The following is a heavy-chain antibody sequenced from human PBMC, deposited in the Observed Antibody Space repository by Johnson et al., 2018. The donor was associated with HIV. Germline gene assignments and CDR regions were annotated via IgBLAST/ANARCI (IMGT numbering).Heavy chain of an antibody. Sequence: VQPVESGGGVVQPGRSLRLSCAASGFTSTDHYMDWVRQAPGKGLEWVGRTSNNAHSYTPASAASVKGRFSISRNDSKNSLYLPMNSLKSEYTAVYYCATGASSTWSLGALDIWGQGTMVTVSS. CDR3: ATGASSTWSLGALDI. V-gene: IGHV3-72*01. J-gene: IGHJ3*02. CDR1: GFTSTDHY. CDR2: TSNNAHSYTP. D-gene: IGHD6-13*01.